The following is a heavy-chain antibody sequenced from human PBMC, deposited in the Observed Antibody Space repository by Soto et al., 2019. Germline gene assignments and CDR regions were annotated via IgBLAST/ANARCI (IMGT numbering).Heavy chain of an antibody. CDR3: ARGCCSGGRCYQADY. CDR1: GYTFTSYY. V-gene: IGHV1-2*04. D-gene: IGHD2-15*01. Sequence: ASVKVSCKASGYTFTSYYLHGVRQAPGQGLEWKGWINTNSGGTNYAQNFGGWVTMTRDTSISTAYMELSRVRFDDTAVYYCARGCCSGGRCYQADYWG. J-gene: IGHJ4*01. CDR2: INTNSGGT.